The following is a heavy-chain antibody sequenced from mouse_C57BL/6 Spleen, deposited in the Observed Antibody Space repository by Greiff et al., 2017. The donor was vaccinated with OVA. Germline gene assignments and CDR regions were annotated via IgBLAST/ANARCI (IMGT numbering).Heavy chain of an antibody. V-gene: IGHV1-55*01. D-gene: IGHD2-3*01. CDR3: ARAYDGYYDAMYY. Sequence: QVQLQQSGAELVKPGASVKMSCKASGYTFTSYWITWVKQRPGQGLEWIGDIYPGSGSTNYNEKFKSKATLTVDTSSSTAYMQLSSLTSEDSAVSYCARAYDGYYDAMYYWGQGTSVTVSS. J-gene: IGHJ4*01. CDR2: IYPGSGST. CDR1: GYTFTSYW.